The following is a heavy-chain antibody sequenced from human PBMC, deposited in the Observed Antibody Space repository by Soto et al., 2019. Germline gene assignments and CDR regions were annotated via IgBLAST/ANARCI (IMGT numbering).Heavy chain of an antibody. CDR2: ISSSSSYI. CDR1: GFTFSSCS. J-gene: IGHJ6*02. Sequence: GGSLRLSCAASGFTFSSCSMNWVRQAPGKGLEWVSSISSSSSYIYYADSVKGRFTISRDNAKNSLYLQMNSLRAEDTAVYYCARGDVAARPERDYYYYGMDVWGQGTTVTVS. CDR3: ARGDVAARPERDYYYYGMDV. V-gene: IGHV3-21*01. D-gene: IGHD6-6*01.